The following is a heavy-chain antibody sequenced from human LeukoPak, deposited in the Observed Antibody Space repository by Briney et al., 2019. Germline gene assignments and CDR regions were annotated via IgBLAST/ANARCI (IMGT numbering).Heavy chain of an antibody. D-gene: IGHD3-3*01. Sequence: SETLSLTCAVSGVTISPYYWAWIRQPPGKGLEWIGYIHTSGSNNQYPSLKSRVTISVDKSKNHFSLRLTSVTAADTAVYYCARLSAAVHLGAFDLWGQGTMVTVSS. CDR3: ARLSAAVHLGAFDL. CDR1: GVTISPYY. J-gene: IGHJ3*01. V-gene: IGHV4-4*09. CDR2: IHTSGSN.